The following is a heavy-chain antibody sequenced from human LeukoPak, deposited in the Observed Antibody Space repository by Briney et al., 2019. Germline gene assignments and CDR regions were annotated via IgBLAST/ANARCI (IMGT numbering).Heavy chain of an antibody. J-gene: IGHJ5*02. CDR3: ARDVGYRNWFDP. D-gene: IGHD5-24*01. V-gene: IGHV1-8*01. CDR1: GYTFTDYD. CDR2: MNPNSGVT. Sequence: ASVKVSCKASGYTFTDYDINWVRQATGQGLEWMGWMNPNSGVTGYAQKLQGRVTMTTGTSTSTAYMELRSLRSDDTAVYYCARDVGYRNWFDPWGQGTLVTVSS.